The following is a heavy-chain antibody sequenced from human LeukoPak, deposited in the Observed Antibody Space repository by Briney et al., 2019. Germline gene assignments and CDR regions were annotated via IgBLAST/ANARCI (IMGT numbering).Heavy chain of an antibody. D-gene: IGHD3-22*01. CDR2: INPNSGGT. V-gene: IGHV1-2*02. J-gene: IGHJ5*02. CDR3: ARAMIVVVTWFDP. Sequence: GASVKVPCKASGYTFTGYYMHWVRQAPGQGLEWMGWINPNSGGTNYAQKFQGRVTMTRDTSISTAYMELSRLRSDDTAVYYCARAMIVVVTWFDPWGQGTRVTASS. CDR1: GYTFTGYY.